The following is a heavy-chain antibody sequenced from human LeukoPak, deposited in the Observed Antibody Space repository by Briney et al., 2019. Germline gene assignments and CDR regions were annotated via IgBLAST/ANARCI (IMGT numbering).Heavy chain of an antibody. V-gene: IGHV3-30*18. D-gene: IGHD3-10*02. CDR2: ISYDGSNK. CDR1: GFTFSSYG. Sequence: GGSLRLSCAASGFTFSSYGMHWVRQAPGKGLEWVAVISYDGSNKYYADSVKGRFTISRDNSKNTLYLQMNSLRAEDTAVYYCAKDSSMFHWGQGTLVTVSS. CDR3: AKDSSMFH. J-gene: IGHJ4*02.